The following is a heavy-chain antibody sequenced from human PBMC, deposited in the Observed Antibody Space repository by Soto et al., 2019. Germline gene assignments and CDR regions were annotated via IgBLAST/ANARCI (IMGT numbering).Heavy chain of an antibody. CDR2: IYYSGST. D-gene: IGHD3-3*01. Sequence: SETLSLTCTVSGGSISSGGYYWSWIRQHPGKGLEGIGYIYYSGSTYYNPSLKSRVSISVDTSKNQFSLKLSSVPAAETAVYYCARDRQLYNDFWSSYYLDAFDIWGQGTMVTVSS. J-gene: IGHJ3*02. CDR1: GGSISSGGYY. CDR3: ARDRQLYNDFWSSYYLDAFDI. V-gene: IGHV4-31*03.